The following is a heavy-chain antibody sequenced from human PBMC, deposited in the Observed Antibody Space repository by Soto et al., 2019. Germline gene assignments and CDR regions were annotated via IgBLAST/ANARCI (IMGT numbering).Heavy chain of an antibody. CDR3: ATGVIWIGYFTVDS. V-gene: IGHV1-69*13. Sequence: VKVSCKASGGSFGKSAINWVRQTPGQGLEWLGGFIPVYRTLNYAQKFQGRVTITADESTGTASMTLSSLASDDTAVYYCATGVIWIGYFTVDSWGQGTRVTVSS. J-gene: IGHJ4*02. CDR1: GGSFGKSA. D-gene: IGHD3-3*01. CDR2: FIPVYRTL.